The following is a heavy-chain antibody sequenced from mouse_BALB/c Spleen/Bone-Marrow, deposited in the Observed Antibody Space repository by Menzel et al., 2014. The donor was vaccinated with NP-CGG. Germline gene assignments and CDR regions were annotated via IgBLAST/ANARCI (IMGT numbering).Heavy chain of an antibody. Sequence: VHVKQSGTVLARPGASVKMSCKASGYTFTSYWMHWVKQRPGQDLEWIGAIYPGNSDTSYNQKFKGKAKLTAVTSTSTAYMELSSLANEDSAVYYCTSDYDEYWGQGTTLTVSS. V-gene: IGHV1-5*01. J-gene: IGHJ2*01. CDR3: TSDYDEY. CDR1: GYTFTSYW. CDR2: IYPGNSDT. D-gene: IGHD2-4*01.